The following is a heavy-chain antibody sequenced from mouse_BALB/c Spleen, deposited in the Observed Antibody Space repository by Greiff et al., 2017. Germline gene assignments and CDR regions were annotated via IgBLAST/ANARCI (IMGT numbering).Heavy chain of an antibody. J-gene: IGHJ1*01. D-gene: IGHD2-4*01. Sequence: QVQLKQSGPGLVAPSQSLSITCTVSGFSLTDYGVSWIRQPPGKGLEWLGVIWGGGSTYYNSALKSRLSISKDNSKSQVFLKMNSLQTDDTAMYYCAKAPSTMITTKDWYFDVWGAGTTVTVSS. CDR3: AKAPSTMITTKDWYFDV. V-gene: IGHV2-6-5*01. CDR1: GFSLTDYG. CDR2: IWGGGST.